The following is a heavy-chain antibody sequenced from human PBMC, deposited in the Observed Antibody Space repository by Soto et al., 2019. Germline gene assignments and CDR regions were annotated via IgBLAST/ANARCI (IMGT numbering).Heavy chain of an antibody. Sequence: SESLSLTCAVYGGSFSSYYWSWIRQPPGKGLEWIGEINHSGSTNYNPSLKSRVTISVDTSKNQFSLKLSSVTAADTAVYYCARAPLFLGSSWPTDRGYYYYGMDVWGQGTMVTVSS. CDR1: GGSFSSYY. CDR2: INHSGST. J-gene: IGHJ6*02. D-gene: IGHD6-13*01. V-gene: IGHV4-34*01. CDR3: ARAPLFLGSSWPTDRGYYYYGMDV.